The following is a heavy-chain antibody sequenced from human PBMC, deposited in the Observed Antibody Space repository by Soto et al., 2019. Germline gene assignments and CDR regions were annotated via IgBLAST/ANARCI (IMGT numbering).Heavy chain of an antibody. CDR1: GESISKFY. Sequence: SETLSLTCSVSGESISKFYWSWILQSAGKGLEWIGHVHVSGGTDYNAPLQSRVSMSVDTSSNHVSLQLRSLTAADTAIYYCARDRYGWYPGFDLDIWGPGTTVTVS. CDR2: VHVSGGT. D-gene: IGHD6-19*01. J-gene: IGHJ6*02. CDR3: ARDRYGWYPGFDLDI. V-gene: IGHV4-4*07.